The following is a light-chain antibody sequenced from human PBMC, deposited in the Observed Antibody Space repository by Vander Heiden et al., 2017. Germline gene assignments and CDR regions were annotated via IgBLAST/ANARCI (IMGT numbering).Light chain of an antibody. Sequence: DIQLTKSPSFLSASVGDRVTITCRASQGIAGHLAWYQQRSGKAPKLLIYAASTLQSWVPSGLSGSGSGTEFTLTISSLQPEDFATYYCQQFNSYPFTFGGGTKVEIK. CDR1: QGIAGH. CDR3: QQFNSYPFT. V-gene: IGKV1-9*01. J-gene: IGKJ4*01. CDR2: AAS.